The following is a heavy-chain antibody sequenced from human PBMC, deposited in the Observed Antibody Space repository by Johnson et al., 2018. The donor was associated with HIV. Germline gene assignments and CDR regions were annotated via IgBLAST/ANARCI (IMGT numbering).Heavy chain of an antibody. CDR3: AKGMTYYESSGYYDALDM. J-gene: IGHJ3*02. Sequence: QEQLVESGGGVVQPGRSLRLSCAASGFTFSSYGMHWVRQAPGQGLEWVAVISYDGNKKYYAESVKGRLTVSRDNSKNTLYLQMNSLRAEDTAVYYCAKGMTYYESSGYYDALDMWGQGTMVTVPS. D-gene: IGHD3-22*01. CDR1: GFTFSSYG. V-gene: IGHV3-30*18. CDR2: ISYDGNKK.